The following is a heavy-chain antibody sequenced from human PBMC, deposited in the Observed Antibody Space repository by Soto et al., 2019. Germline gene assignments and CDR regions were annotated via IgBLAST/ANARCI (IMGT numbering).Heavy chain of an antibody. V-gene: IGHV4-59*01. J-gene: IGHJ4*02. CDR3: ARAYVDPATYDY. D-gene: IGHD5-18*01. Sequence: QVQLQESGPGLVKPSETLSLTCTVSGGSISSYYWSWIRQPPGKGLEWIGYIYYSGSTNYNPSLKRRDTISVDTSKNPFSLKLSSVTAADSAVYYCARAYVDPATYDYWGQGTLVTVSS. CDR2: IYYSGST. CDR1: GGSISSYY.